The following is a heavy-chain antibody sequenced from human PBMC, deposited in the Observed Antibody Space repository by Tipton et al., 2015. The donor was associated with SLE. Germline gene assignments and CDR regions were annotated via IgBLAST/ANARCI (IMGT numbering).Heavy chain of an antibody. CDR3: ARQLGYGDPFAFDY. CDR1: DDSIRDYY. J-gene: IGHJ4*02. Sequence: TLSLTCSVSDDSIRDYYFSWIRQPPGKELEWIGYISYSGSTVYNPSLESRVTISLDTSKNPLSLKLRSVTAADRATYYCARQLGYGDPFAFDYWSQGTLVTVSS. D-gene: IGHD4-17*01. CDR2: ISYSGST. V-gene: IGHV4-59*08.